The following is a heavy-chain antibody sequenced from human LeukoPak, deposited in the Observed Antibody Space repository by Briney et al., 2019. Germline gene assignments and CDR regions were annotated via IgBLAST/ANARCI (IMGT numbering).Heavy chain of an antibody. V-gene: IGHV3-53*01. CDR1: GFTVSSNY. CDR3: ARTGSDIYGFDC. D-gene: IGHD3-10*01. Sequence: GGSLRLSCAASGFTVSSNYMSWVRQAPGKGLEWVSVIYSGGSTYYADFVKGRFTISRDSSKSTLYLQMNSLRAEDTAVYYCARTGSDIYGFDCWGQGTLVTVSS. CDR2: IYSGGST. J-gene: IGHJ4*02.